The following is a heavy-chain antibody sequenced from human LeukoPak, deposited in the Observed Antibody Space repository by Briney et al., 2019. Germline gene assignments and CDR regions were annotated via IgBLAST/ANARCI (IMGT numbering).Heavy chain of an antibody. CDR2: ISGSGGSI. D-gene: IGHD6-19*01. CDR1: GFTFSSYA. J-gene: IGHJ4*02. Sequence: GGSLRLSCAASGFTFSSYAMSWVRQAPGKGLEWVSAISGSGGSIYYADSVKGRFTISRDNSKNTLYLQMNSLRAEDTAVYYCAKKSVAGKGRYYFDYWGQGTLVTVSS. V-gene: IGHV3-23*01. CDR3: AKKSVAGKGRYYFDY.